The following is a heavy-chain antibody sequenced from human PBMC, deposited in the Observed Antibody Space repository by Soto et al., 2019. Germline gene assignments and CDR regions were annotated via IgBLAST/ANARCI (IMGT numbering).Heavy chain of an antibody. CDR3: ARRPDFRDHGWFDP. D-gene: IGHD4-17*01. V-gene: IGHV4-39*01. CDR2: IHYSGET. Sequence: SETLSLTCTVSGGSIISTFYYWGWLRQPPGRGLEWIANIHYSGETHYSPSLKSRVAISVDTSRSQFSLTLDSVTAADTAVYYCARRPDFRDHGWFDPWGQGILVTVSS. J-gene: IGHJ5*02. CDR1: GGSIISTFYY.